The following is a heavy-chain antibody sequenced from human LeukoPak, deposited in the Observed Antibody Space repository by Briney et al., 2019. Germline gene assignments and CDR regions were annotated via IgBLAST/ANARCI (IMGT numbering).Heavy chain of an antibody. J-gene: IGHJ6*02. Sequence: PGGSLRLSCAASGFSFSSYIMRWVRQAPGKGLEWVSGISNSGGTTRYADSVKGRFTISRDNSKNTLYLQMNSLRAEDSAVYYCAKNVAVSNTIGMDVWGQGTTVTVSS. CDR2: ISNSGGTT. CDR3: AKNVAVSNTIGMDV. CDR1: GFSFSSYI. V-gene: IGHV3-23*01. D-gene: IGHD2-21*01.